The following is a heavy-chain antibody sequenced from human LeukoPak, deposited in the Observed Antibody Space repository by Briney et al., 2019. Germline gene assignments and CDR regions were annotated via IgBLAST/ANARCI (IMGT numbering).Heavy chain of an antibody. CDR3: ARRAYYDSSGYHPTSGYFDL. CDR2: IYSSGIT. V-gene: IGHV4-4*08. Sequence: SETLSLTCTVSGGSMFRYYWNWIRQPPGKGLEWIGYIYSSGITNYSPSLRSRGTISVATSRNQFSLRLTSVTAADTAIYYCARRAYYDSSGYHPTSGYFDLWGRGTLVTVSS. D-gene: IGHD3-22*01. J-gene: IGHJ2*01. CDR1: GGSMFRYY.